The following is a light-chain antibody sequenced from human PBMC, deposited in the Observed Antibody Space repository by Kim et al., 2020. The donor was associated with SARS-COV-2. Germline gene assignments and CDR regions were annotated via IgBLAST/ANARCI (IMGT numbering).Light chain of an antibody. CDR1: SGRIASND. V-gene: IGLV6-57*02. Sequence: GKTVTITGTGSSGRIASNDVQWYQQRPGSAPTTVIYEDNQRPAGVPDRFSGSIDSSSNSASPALSGLKTEDEADYYCQSYVSSNQVFGGGTQLTVL. CDR3: QSYVSSNQV. J-gene: IGLJ3*02. CDR2: EDN.